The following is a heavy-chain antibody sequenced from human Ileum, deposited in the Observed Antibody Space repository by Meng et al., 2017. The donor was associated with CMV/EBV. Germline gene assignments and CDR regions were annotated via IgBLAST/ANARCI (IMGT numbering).Heavy chain of an antibody. CDR2: ISISGDTT. CDR3: AKESSGWTSGDYYDH. Sequence: GGSLRLSCTISGFPFTSFAVTWIRQAPGKGLEWVSTISISGDTTYHADSVKGRFTTSRDNSKNTLFLQMDSLRVDDTATYYCAKESSGWTSGDYYDHWGQGTKVTVSS. J-gene: IGHJ4*02. V-gene: IGHV3-23*01. D-gene: IGHD6-19*01. CDR1: GFPFTSFA.